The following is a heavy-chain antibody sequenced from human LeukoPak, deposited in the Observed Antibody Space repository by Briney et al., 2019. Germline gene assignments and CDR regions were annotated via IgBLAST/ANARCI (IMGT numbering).Heavy chain of an antibody. CDR3: VRVPPRTTNYAY. V-gene: IGHV1-8*01. Sequence: ASVKVSCKASGYTFTSYGINWVRQATGQGLEWMGWMNPNSSNTGYAQKFQGRVTMTRNIAIGTAYMELSGLTSEDTAIYYCVRVPPRTTNYAYWGQGTLVTVSS. CDR1: GYTFTSYG. D-gene: IGHD1-14*01. J-gene: IGHJ4*02. CDR2: MNPNSSNT.